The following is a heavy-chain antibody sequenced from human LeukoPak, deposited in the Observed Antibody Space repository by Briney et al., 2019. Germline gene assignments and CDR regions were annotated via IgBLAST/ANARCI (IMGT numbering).Heavy chain of an antibody. J-gene: IGHJ4*02. V-gene: IGHV3-23*01. CDR2: TTGSGDIT. Sequence: PGGSLRLSCAASGYTFSTYAMSWVRQAPGKGLEWVSSTTGSGDITHYAESVKGRFTISRDNSKNSLYLQMDSLRGEDTAVYYCSIGNTYYYDSSGYYSDFWGRGTLVTVSS. D-gene: IGHD3-22*01. CDR1: GYTFSTYA. CDR3: SIGNTYYYDSSGYYSDF.